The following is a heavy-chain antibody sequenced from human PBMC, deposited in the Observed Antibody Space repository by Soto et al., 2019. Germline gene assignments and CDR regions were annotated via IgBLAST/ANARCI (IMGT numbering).Heavy chain of an antibody. J-gene: IGHJ5*02. D-gene: IGHD3-3*01. CDR2: INHSGST. V-gene: IGHV4-34*01. CDR3: ARGETYYDFWSGRRTTEFDP. CDR1: GGSFSGYY. Sequence: QVQLQQWGAGLLKPSETLSLTCAVYGGSFSGYYWSWIRQPPGKGLEWIGEINHSGSTNYNPSLKSRVTISVYTSKNQFSLKLSSVTAADTAVYYCARGETYYDFWSGRRTTEFDPWGQGTLVTVSS.